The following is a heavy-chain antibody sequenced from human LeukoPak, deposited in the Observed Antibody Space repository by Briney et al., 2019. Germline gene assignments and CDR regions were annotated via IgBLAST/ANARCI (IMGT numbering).Heavy chain of an antibody. CDR1: GFTFSSYG. J-gene: IGHJ4*02. V-gene: IGHV3-30*02. D-gene: IGHD2-15*01. Sequence: GGSLRLSCAASGFTFSSYGMHWVRQAPGKGLEWVAFIRYDGSNKYYADSVKGRFTISRDNSKNTLYLQMNSLRAEDTAVYYCAKGIVVVVAATPDYWGQGTLVTVSS. CDR3: AKGIVVVVAATPDY. CDR2: IRYDGSNK.